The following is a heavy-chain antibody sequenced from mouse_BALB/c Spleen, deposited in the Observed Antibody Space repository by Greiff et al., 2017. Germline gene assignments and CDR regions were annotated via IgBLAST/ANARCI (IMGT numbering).Heavy chain of an antibody. V-gene: IGHV3-6*02. Sequence: EVKLQESGPGLVKPSQSLSLTCSVTGYSITSGYYWNWLRQFPGNKLEWMGYISYDGSNNYNPSLKNRISITRDTSKNQFFLKLNSVTTEDTATYYCARAYYGSRYWYFDVWGAGTTVTVSS. J-gene: IGHJ1*01. CDR3: ARAYYGSRYWYFDV. CDR1: GYSITSGYY. D-gene: IGHD1-1*01. CDR2: ISYDGSN.